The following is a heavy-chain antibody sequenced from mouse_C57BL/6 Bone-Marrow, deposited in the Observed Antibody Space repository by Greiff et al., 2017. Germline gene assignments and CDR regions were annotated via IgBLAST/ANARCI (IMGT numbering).Heavy chain of an antibody. J-gene: IGHJ4*01. V-gene: IGHV1-82*01. CDR2: IYPGDGDT. CDR1: GYAFSSSW. D-gene: IGHD2-4*01. Sequence: VQLQESGPELVKPGASVKISCKASGYAFSSSWMNWVKQRPGKGLEWIGRIYPGDGDTNYNGKFKGKATLTADKSSSTAYMQLSSLTSEDSAVYFCASPIYYDYLVYAMDYWGQGTSVTVSS. CDR3: ASPIYYDYLVYAMDY.